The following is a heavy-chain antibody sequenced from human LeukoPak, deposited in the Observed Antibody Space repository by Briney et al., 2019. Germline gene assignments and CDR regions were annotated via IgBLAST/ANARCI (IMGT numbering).Heavy chain of an antibody. J-gene: IGHJ4*02. CDR2: INHSGST. Sequence: SETLSLTCAVYGGSFSGYYWSWIRQPPGKGLEWIGEINHSGSTNYNPSLKSRVTISVDTSKNQFSLKLSSVTAADTAVYYCAGKSYYYGSGIYYWGQGTLVTVSS. CDR3: AGKSYYYGSGIYY. D-gene: IGHD3-10*01. CDR1: GGSFSGYY. V-gene: IGHV4-34*01.